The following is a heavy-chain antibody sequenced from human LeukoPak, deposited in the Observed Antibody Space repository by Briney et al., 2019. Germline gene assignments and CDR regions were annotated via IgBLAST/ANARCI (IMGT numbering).Heavy chain of an antibody. V-gene: IGHV1-24*01. CDR3: ARGDCSSTSCYPDY. D-gene: IGHD2-2*01. CDR2: FDPEDGET. J-gene: IGHJ4*02. Sequence: GASVKVSCKVSGYTLTELSMHWVRQAPGKGLEWMGGFDPEDGETIYTQKFQGRVTMTEDTSTDTAYMELSSLRSEDTAVYYCARGDCSSTSCYPDYWGQGTLVTVSS. CDR1: GYTLTELS.